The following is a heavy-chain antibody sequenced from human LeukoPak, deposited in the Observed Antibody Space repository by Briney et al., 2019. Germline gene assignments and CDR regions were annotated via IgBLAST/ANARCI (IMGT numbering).Heavy chain of an antibody. V-gene: IGHV3-7*01. CDR2: IKHDGSEK. CDR1: GFTFSIYW. Sequence: PGGSLRLSCVASGFTFSIYWMTWVRQAPGKGLEWVANIKHDGSEKYYVDSVKGRFTISRDNAKNSLYLQMNSLRAEDTAVYYCARVRFAIIDAYYFDYWGQGTLVTVSS. J-gene: IGHJ4*02. CDR3: ARVRFAIIDAYYFDY. D-gene: IGHD3-10*01.